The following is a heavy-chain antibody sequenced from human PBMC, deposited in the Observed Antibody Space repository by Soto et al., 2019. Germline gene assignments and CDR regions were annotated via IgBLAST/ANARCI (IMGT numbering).Heavy chain of an antibody. CDR3: ARDHPNRNYGTCFDY. CDR1: GFSFSIYE. J-gene: IGHJ4*02. V-gene: IGHV3-48*03. CDR2: ISSSGINI. D-gene: IGHD1-7*01. Sequence: GGSLRLSCAASGFSFSIYEMNWVRQAPGKGLEWVSYISSSGINIHYADSVKGRFTISRDNAKNSLYLQMNNLRAEDTAVYYCARDHPNRNYGTCFDYWGQGTMVTVYS.